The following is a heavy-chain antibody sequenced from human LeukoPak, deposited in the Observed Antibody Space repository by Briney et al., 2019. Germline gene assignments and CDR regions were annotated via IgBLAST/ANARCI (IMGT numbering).Heavy chain of an antibody. J-gene: IGHJ4*02. CDR3: AKSRDGYIYVPIFDY. CDR1: GFTFSSYV. CDR2: ISDSGDDT. Sequence: TGETLRLSCAASGFTFSSYVMSWVRQAPGKGLEWVSTISDSGDDTYYADSVKGRFTISRDNSKNTLYLQMYSLSAEDTAVYHCAKSRDGYIYVPIFDYWGQGTLVTVSS. V-gene: IGHV3-23*01. D-gene: IGHD5-24*01.